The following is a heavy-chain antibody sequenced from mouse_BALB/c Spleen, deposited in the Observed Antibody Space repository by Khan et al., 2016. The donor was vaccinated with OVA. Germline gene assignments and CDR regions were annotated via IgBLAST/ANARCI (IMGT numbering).Heavy chain of an antibody. CDR3: ARAGDGSFAY. Sequence: VQLQQSGPELVKPGASVKISCKASGYTFTDYNMDWVKQSLGKSLEWIGYIYPNNGGAGYNQKFKTKATLTVDISSSTAYMELRSVTSEDSAVYHCARAGDGSFAYWGQGTPVTVSA. V-gene: IGHV1S29*02. CDR2: IYPNNGGA. CDR1: GYTFTDYN. D-gene: IGHD1-2*01. J-gene: IGHJ3*01.